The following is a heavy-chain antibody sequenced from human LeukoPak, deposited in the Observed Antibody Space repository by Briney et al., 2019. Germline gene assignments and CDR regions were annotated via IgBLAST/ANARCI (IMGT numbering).Heavy chain of an antibody. Sequence: PGGSLRLSCAASGFTFSSYAMHWVRQAPGKGLEYVSAISSNGGSTYYANSVKGRFTISRDNSKNTLYLQMGSLRAEDTAVYYCARALGYCSSASCYYFDNWGQGTLVTVSS. CDR3: ARALGYCSSASCYYFDN. J-gene: IGHJ4*02. CDR1: GFTFSSYA. D-gene: IGHD2-2*01. CDR2: ISSNGGST. V-gene: IGHV3-64*01.